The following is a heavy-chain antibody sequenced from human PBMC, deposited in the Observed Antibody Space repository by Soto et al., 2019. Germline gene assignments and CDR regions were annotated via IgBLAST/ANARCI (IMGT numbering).Heavy chain of an antibody. J-gene: IGHJ4*02. CDR1: GYSFTSYW. D-gene: IGHD3-22*01. Sequence: GESLKISFKGSGYSFTSYWIGWVRQMPGKGLEWMGIIYPGDSDTRYSPSFQGQVTISADKSISTAYLQWSSLKASDTAMYYCARQPVNYYDSSGYYQPIDYWGQGTLVTVSS. CDR2: IYPGDSDT. V-gene: IGHV5-51*01. CDR3: ARQPVNYYDSSGYYQPIDY.